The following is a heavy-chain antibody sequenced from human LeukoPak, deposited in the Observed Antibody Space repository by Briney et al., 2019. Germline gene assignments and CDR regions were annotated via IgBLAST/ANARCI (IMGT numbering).Heavy chain of an antibody. Sequence: GGSLRLSCAASGFTFSNYAMHWVRQAPVKGLEWVSYISGGGETRYYADSVRGRFTISRDNGKNSLYLQMNSLRAEDTAVYYCARDASGHDLPFDYWGQGTLVTVSS. J-gene: IGHJ4*02. D-gene: IGHD6-25*01. CDR3: ARDASGHDLPFDY. CDR2: ISGGGETR. CDR1: GFTFSNYA. V-gene: IGHV3-48*03.